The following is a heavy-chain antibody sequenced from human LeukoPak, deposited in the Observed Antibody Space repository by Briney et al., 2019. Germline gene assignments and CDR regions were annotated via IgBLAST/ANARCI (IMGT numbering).Heavy chain of an antibody. D-gene: IGHD5-12*01. CDR1: GFTFSSYG. J-gene: IGHJ4*02. CDR2: IRYDGSNK. CDR3: AKAPYSGYDVFDY. V-gene: IGHV3-30*02. Sequence: PGGSLRLSCAASGFTFSSYGMHWVGLAPGKGLEWVAFIRYDGSNKYYADSVKGRFTISRDNSKNTLYLQMNSLRAEDTAVYYCAKAPYSGYDVFDYWGQGTLVTVSS.